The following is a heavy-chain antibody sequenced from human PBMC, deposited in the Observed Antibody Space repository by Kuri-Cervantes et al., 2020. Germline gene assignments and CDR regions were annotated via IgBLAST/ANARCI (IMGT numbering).Heavy chain of an antibody. V-gene: IGHV3-7*01. CDR2: IKQDGSEK. D-gene: IGHD5-18*01. CDR1: GGSISSYY. Sequence: ETLSLTCTVSGGSISSYYWSWIRQPPGKGLEWVANIKQDGSEKYYVDSVEGRFTISRDNAKNSLYLQMNSLRAEDTAVYYCARDPGGYSYGPLNFDYWGQGTLVTVSS. J-gene: IGHJ4*02. CDR3: ARDPGGYSYGPLNFDY.